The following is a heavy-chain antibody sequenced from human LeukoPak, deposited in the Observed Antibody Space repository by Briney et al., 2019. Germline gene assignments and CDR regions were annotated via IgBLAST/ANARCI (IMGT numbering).Heavy chain of an antibody. CDR2: IYYSGST. V-gene: IGHV4-39*01. D-gene: IGHD3-10*01. CDR3: ARHQRGSGGYYSPGPPLNWFDP. CDR1: GGSISSSSYY. Sequence: KPSETLSLTCTVSGGSISSSSYYWGWIRQPPGKGLEWIGSIYYSGSTKYNPSLKSRITISVDASKNRFSLKLSSVTAADTAVYYCARHQRGSGGYYSPGPPLNWFDPWGQGTLVTVSS. J-gene: IGHJ5*02.